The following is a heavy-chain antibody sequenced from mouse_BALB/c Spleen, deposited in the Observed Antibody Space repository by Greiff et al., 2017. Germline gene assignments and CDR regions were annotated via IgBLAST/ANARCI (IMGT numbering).Heavy chain of an antibody. CDR3: AREGDYGNVLAMDY. V-gene: IGHV1S29*02. Sequence: EVQLQQSGPELVKPGASVKISCKASGYTFTDYNMHWVKQSHGKSLEWIGYIYPYNGGTGYNQKFKSKATLTVDNSSSTAYMELRSLTSEDSAVYYCAREGDYGNVLAMDYWGQGTSVTVSS. D-gene: IGHD2-1*01. CDR2: IYPYNGGT. J-gene: IGHJ4*01. CDR1: GYTFTDYN.